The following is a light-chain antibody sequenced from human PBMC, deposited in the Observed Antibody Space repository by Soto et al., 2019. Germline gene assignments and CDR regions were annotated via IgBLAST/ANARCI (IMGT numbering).Light chain of an antibody. CDR1: SSDIGGYNY. Sequence: QSALTQPASVSGSPGQSITISCTGTSSDIGGYNYVSWYQQHPGKAPKLIIYDVSNRPSGVSNRFSGSKSGNTASLTISGLQADDEADYYCSSYTSRSSYVFGTGTKLTVL. CDR3: SSYTSRSSYV. CDR2: DVS. V-gene: IGLV2-14*03. J-gene: IGLJ1*01.